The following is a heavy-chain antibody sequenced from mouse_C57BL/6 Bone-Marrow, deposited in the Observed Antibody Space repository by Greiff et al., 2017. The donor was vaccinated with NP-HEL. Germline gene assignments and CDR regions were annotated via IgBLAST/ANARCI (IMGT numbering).Heavy chain of an antibody. D-gene: IGHD2-3*01. V-gene: IGHV1-63*01. Sequence: QVHVKQSGAELVRPGTSVKMSCKASGYTFTNYWIGWAKQRPGHGLEWIGDIYPGGGYTNYNEKFKGKATLTADKSSSTAYMQFSSLTSEDSAIYYCARWRWLLHWYFDVWGTGTTVTVSS. CDR2: IYPGGGYT. J-gene: IGHJ1*03. CDR3: ARWRWLLHWYFDV. CDR1: GYTFTNYW.